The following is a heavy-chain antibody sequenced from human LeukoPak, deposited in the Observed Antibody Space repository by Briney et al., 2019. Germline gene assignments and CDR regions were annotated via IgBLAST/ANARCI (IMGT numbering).Heavy chain of an antibody. V-gene: IGHV1-2*02. D-gene: IGHD5-12*01. Sequence: ASVKVSCKASGYSFTGNYMHWVRQAPGQGLEWMGWIHGNSGATKFAQTFQGRVAMTRDTSISTAYIELSSLRSDDTAVYYCASRGYSDYDPDCWGQGTLVTVSS. CDR1: GYSFTGNY. J-gene: IGHJ4*02. CDR3: ASRGYSDYDPDC. CDR2: IHGNSGAT.